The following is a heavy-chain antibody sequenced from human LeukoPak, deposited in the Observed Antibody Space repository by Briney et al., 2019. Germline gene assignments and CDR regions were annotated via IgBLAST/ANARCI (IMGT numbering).Heavy chain of an antibody. Sequence: GGSLRLSCAASGFTFNTYGMHWVRQAPGKGLEWIAVVWSDGSNRFYADSVEGRFTISRDNSTNTLYLQMNSLRAEDTAVYYCAKSNTESQTTVGNWGQGTLVSVSS. D-gene: IGHD1-14*01. J-gene: IGHJ4*02. CDR2: VWSDGSNR. CDR3: AKSNTESQTTVGN. V-gene: IGHV3-33*06. CDR1: GFTFNTYG.